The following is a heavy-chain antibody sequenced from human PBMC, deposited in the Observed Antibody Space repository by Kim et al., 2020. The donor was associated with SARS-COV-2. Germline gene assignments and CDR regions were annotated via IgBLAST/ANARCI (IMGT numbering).Heavy chain of an antibody. CDR3: TRFPGTTLASWDAFD. CDR2: IRSKVNGYAT. CDR1: GFTLSDSA. J-gene: IGHJ3*02. V-gene: IGHV3-73*01. Sequence: GGSLRLSCGASGFTLSDSAMHWVRRASGKGLEWDGRIRSKVNGYATAYSSSVRGRFTISRDDSRNTACLQMNSLKTEDKAVDYCTRFPGTTLASWDAFD. D-gene: IGHD1-1*01.